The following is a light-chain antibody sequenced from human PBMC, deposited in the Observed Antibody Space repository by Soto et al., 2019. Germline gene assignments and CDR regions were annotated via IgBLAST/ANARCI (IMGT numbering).Light chain of an antibody. V-gene: IGKV3-20*01. J-gene: IGKJ2*01. CDR2: GSS. CDR3: QQYGSSPPYT. Sequence: EIVLTQSPGILSLSPGERATLSCRASQTVSGNYLAWYQQKPGQSPRLLIYGSSDRATGIPDRFSGSWSGTDFTLTINRVDPEDFAVYYCQQYGSSPPYTFGQGTTLEI. CDR1: QTVSGNY.